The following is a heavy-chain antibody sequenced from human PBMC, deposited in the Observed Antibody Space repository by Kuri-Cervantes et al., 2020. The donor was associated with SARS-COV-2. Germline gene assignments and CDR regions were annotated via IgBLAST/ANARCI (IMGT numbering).Heavy chain of an antibody. V-gene: IGHV1-69*06. CDR2: IITAFGTA. D-gene: IGHD3-10*01. CDR3: AKELRWFGDLHGGYFDY. J-gene: IGHJ4*02. Sequence: SVKVSCKASGGSFSSYTISWVRQAPGQGLEWMGGIITAFGTANYAQKFQDRVTLIADKSTSTVFMELSRLSSEDTAVYYCAKELRWFGDLHGGYFDYWGQGTLVTVSS. CDR1: GGSFSSYT.